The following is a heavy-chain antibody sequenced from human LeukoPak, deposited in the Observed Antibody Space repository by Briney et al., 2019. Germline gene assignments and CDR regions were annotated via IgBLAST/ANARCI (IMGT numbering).Heavy chain of an antibody. CDR2: IYHSGST. V-gene: IGHV4-4*02. CDR3: ARVDYFDSSGYYLPIPFGYFQH. Sequence: SGTLSLTCAVSGDSISSSNWWSWVRQPPGKGLEWIGQIYHSGSTNYNPSLESRVTVSVDKSKNQFSLKLSSVTAADTAVYYCARVDYFDSSGYYLPIPFGYFQHRGQGTLVTVSS. CDR1: GDSISSSNW. D-gene: IGHD3-22*01. J-gene: IGHJ1*01.